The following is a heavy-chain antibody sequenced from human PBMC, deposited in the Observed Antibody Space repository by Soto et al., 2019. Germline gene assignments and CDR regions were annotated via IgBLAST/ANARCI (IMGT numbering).Heavy chain of an antibody. CDR1: GFNFKKFS. CDR3: AKADGEQWLLPHLDK. V-gene: IGHV3-23*01. D-gene: IGHD6-19*01. J-gene: IGHJ4*02. CDR2: ISCCGGST. Sequence: EVQLLESGGGVVQPGGSLRLSCVASGFNFKKFSMRLVRQAPGGGVGGVSGISCCGGSTSYADSVKGRFSIARDDSTNTLSLQMNNLRVEDTAQYYCAKADGEQWLLPHLDKWGQGTLVTVS.